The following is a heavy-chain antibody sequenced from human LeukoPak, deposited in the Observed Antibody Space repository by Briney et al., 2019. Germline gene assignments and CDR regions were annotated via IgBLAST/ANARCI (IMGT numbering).Heavy chain of an antibody. J-gene: IGHJ4*02. CDR1: GFTFSSYA. Sequence: GGSLRLSCAASGFTFSSYAMSWVRQAPGKGLEWVSAISGSGGSTYYADSVRGRFTISRDNAKNSLYLQMNSLRAEDTAVYYCARPYDILTGYRPGYWGQGTLVTVSS. D-gene: IGHD3-9*01. CDR2: ISGSGGST. V-gene: IGHV3-23*01. CDR3: ARPYDILTGYRPGY.